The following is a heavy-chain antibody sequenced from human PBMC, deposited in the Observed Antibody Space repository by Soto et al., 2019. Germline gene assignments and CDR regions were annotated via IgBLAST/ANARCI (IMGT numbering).Heavy chain of an antibody. V-gene: IGHV4-59*01. J-gene: IGHJ4*02. CDR3: ARDVSPTY. CDR1: GDSISPYY. Sequence: SETLSLTCIVSGDSISPYYWTWIRQLPGKGLEWIGHIYYSGSPNYNPSLKSRVTISVDTSKSQFSLKLSSVTAADTAVYYCARDVSPTYWGQGMLVTVSS. CDR2: IYYSGSP.